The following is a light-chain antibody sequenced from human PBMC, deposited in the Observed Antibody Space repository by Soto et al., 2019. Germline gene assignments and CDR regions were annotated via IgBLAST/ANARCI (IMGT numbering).Light chain of an antibody. CDR3: QQYGSSPFT. CDR2: GAS. Sequence: EIVLTQSPGALSLSPGERATLSCRASQSVSSSYLAWYQQRPGQAPRLLIYGASSRATGIPDRFSGSGSGTDFTLTISRLEPEDFAVYSCQQYGSSPFTFGPGTKEDIK. CDR1: QSVSSSY. J-gene: IGKJ3*01. V-gene: IGKV3-20*01.